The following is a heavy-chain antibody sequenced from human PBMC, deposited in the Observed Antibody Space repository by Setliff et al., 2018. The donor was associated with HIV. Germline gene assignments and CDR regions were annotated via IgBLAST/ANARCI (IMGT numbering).Heavy chain of an antibody. CDR3: ARVRSYGSGNYYYYYYDMDV. CDR1: GGSISSGSYY. J-gene: IGHJ6*02. CDR2: IYYSGST. V-gene: IGHV4-39*07. Sequence: PSETLSLTCTVSGGSISSGSYYWSWVRQPPGKGLEWIGSIYYSGSTYYNPSLKSRVTISVDTSKNQFSLKLSSVTAADTALYYCARVRSYGSGNYYYYYYDMDVWGQGTTVTVSS. D-gene: IGHD3-10*01.